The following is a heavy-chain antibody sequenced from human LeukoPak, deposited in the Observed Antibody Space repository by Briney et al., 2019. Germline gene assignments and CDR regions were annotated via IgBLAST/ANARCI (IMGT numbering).Heavy chain of an antibody. CDR1: GCTFSSYA. CDR3: TIVLNTVLRYYFHY. J-gene: IGHJ4*02. V-gene: IGHV3-23*01. CDR2: ISGSGGST. Sequence: GGSLRLSCAASGCTFSSYAMSWVRQAPGKGLEWVSAISGSGGSTYYADSVKGRFTISRDNSKNTLYLQMNSLRAEDTAVYYCTIVLNTVLRYYFHYLGQGTLVTVSS. D-gene: IGHD2-8*02.